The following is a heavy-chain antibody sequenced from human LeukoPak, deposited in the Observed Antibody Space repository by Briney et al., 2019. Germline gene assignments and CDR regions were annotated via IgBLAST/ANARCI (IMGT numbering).Heavy chain of an antibody. Sequence: GGSLRLSCAASGFTFSSYSMNWVRQAPGKGLEGGASISSSISYIYYADSVEGRFTISRDNAKNSLYLKMNSLRAEDTAVYYCATGGPYSSSWPRSYWGQGTLVTVSS. CDR1: GFTFSSYS. V-gene: IGHV3-21*01. CDR2: ISSSISYI. J-gene: IGHJ4*02. CDR3: ATGGPYSSSWPRSY. D-gene: IGHD6-13*01.